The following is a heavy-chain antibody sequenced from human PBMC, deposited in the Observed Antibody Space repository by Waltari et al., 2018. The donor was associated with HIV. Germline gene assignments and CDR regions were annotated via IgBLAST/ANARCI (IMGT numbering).Heavy chain of an antibody. V-gene: IGHV4-34*01. CDR3: ARHGNYGDYVFDP. D-gene: IGHD4-17*01. Sequence: QVQLQQWGAGLLKPSEPLSLTCAVYGGSFRGYYWRWIRQPPGKGLEWIGEINHSGSTNYNPSLKSRVTISVDTSKNQFSLKLSSVTAADTAVYYCARHGNYGDYVFDPWGQGTLVTVSS. J-gene: IGHJ5*02. CDR1: GGSFRGYY. CDR2: INHSGST.